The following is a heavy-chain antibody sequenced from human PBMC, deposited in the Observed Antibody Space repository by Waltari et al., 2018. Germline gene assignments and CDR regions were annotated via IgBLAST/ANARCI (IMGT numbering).Heavy chain of an antibody. Sequence: EVQLVESGGGLVQPGGSLRLSCAASGFPFSSHWMNWVRQAPGKGLEWVALINQDGSGTYYVDSLKGRVTISRDNAKNSLYLQMNSLRVEDTAIYYCARDRGWGWLDPWGQGTLVTVSS. CDR3: ARDRGWGWLDP. J-gene: IGHJ5*02. D-gene: IGHD3-10*01. CDR2: INQDGSGT. CDR1: GFPFSSHW. V-gene: IGHV3-7*01.